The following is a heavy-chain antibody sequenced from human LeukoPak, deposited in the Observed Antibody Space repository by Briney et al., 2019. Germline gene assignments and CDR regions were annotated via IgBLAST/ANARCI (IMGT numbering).Heavy chain of an antibody. CDR1: GGTFSSYA. J-gene: IGHJ4*02. V-gene: IGHV1-69*05. CDR2: IIPIFGTA. CDR3: ASGGPDLKLGAAYYFDY. Sequence: SVKVSCKASGGTFSSYAISWVRQAPGQGLEWMGGIIPIFGTANYAQKFQGRVTITTDESTSTAYMELSSLRSEDTAVYYCASGGPDLKLGAAYYFDYWGQGTLVTVSS. D-gene: IGHD3-16*01.